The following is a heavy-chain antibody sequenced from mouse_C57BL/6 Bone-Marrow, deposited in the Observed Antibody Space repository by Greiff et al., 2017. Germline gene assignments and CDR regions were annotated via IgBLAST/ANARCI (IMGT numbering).Heavy chain of an antibody. V-gene: IGHV1-15*01. CDR1: GYTFTDYE. J-gene: IGHJ3*01. CDR3: TRPAV. Sequence: QVHVKQSGAELVRPGASVTLSCKASGYTFTDYEMHWVKQTPVHGLEWIGAIDPETGGTTYNQKFKGKSILTAGKSSSTAYMELRSLPSEDSAVYYCTRPAVWGQGTLVTVSA. CDR2: IDPETGGT.